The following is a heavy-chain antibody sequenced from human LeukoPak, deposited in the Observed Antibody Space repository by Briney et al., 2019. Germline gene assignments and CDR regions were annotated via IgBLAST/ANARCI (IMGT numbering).Heavy chain of an antibody. D-gene: IGHD3-16*01. CDR3: ARVLGAFTPLPYYFDY. Sequence: SETLSLTCAVYGGSFSGYYWSWIRQPPGKGLEWIGEINHSGSTNYNPSLKSRVTISVDTSKNQFSLKLSSVTAADTAVYYCARVLGAFTPLPYYFDYWGQGTLVTVSS. CDR1: GGSFSGYY. V-gene: IGHV4-34*01. J-gene: IGHJ4*02. CDR2: INHSGST.